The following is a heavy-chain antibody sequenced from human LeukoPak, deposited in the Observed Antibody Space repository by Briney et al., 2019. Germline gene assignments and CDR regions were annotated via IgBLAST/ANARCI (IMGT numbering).Heavy chain of an antibody. D-gene: IGHD2-2*01. CDR2: INANTGGT. CDR1: GYTLTNYY. CDR3: ARKSAVRRTSEFDY. V-gene: IGHV1-2*02. Sequence: ASVKVSCKASGYTLTNYYMNWVRQAPGQGLQWMGWINANTGGTNYAQEFQGRVTMTSDTSMSTAYMELTSLTSDDTAVYYCARKSAVRRTSEFDYWGQGTLVTVSS. J-gene: IGHJ4*02.